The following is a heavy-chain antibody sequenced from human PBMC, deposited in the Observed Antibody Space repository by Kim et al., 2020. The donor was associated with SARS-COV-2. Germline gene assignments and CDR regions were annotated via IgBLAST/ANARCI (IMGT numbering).Heavy chain of an antibody. V-gene: IGHV5-51*01. CDR2: IYPGDSDT. CDR1: GYSFTNYW. CDR3: ARRSYDIFTGYGAFDI. J-gene: IGHJ3*02. Sequence: GESLKISCKGSGYSFTNYWIGWVRQMPGKGLEWMGIIYPGDSDTRYSPSFQGQVTLSGDKSISTAYLQWSSLKASDTAMYYCARRSYDIFTGYGAFDIWGQGTLVTVSS. D-gene: IGHD3-9*01.